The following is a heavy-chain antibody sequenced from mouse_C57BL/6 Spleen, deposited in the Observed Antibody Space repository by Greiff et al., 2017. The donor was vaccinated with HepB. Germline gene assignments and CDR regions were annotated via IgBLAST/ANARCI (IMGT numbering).Heavy chain of an antibody. CDR2: ISYDGSN. CDR3: ASWMGYLAY. V-gene: IGHV3-6*01. CDR1: GYSITSGYF. D-gene: IGHD2-2*01. J-gene: IGHJ3*01. Sequence: EVHLVESGPGLVKPSQSLSLTCSVTGYSITSGYFWNWIRQFPGNKLEWMGYISYDGSNNYNPFLKNRISITRDTSKNQFFLKLNSVTTEDTATYYCASWMGYLAYWGQGTLVTVSA.